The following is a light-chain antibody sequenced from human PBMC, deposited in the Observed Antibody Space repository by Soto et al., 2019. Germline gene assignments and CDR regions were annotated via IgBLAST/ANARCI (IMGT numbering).Light chain of an antibody. CDR1: QSISSY. Sequence: DIQMTQSPSSLSASVGDRVTITCRASQSISSYLHWYQQKPGKAPKLLIYAASSLQSGVPSRFSGSGSGTSFTLTISSLQPEDFATYYCQQSYSTLTFGPGTKVDIK. J-gene: IGKJ3*01. V-gene: IGKV1-39*01. CDR2: AAS. CDR3: QQSYSTLT.